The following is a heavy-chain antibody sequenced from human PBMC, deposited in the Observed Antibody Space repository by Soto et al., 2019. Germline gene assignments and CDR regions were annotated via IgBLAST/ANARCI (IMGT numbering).Heavy chain of an antibody. J-gene: IGHJ1*01. CDR3: ARDYYDSSGSHGPGEDFQH. CDR2: ISAYNGNT. D-gene: IGHD3-22*01. CDR1: GYTFTSYG. Sequence: ASVKVSCKASGYTFTSYGISWVRQAPGQGLEWMGWISAYNGNTNYAQKLQGRVTMTTDTSTSTAYMELRSLRSDDTAVYYCARDYYDSSGSHGPGEDFQHWGQGTLVTVSS. V-gene: IGHV1-18*01.